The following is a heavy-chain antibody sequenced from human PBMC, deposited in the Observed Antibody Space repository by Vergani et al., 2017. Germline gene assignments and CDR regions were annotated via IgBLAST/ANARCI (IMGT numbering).Heavy chain of an antibody. D-gene: IGHD1-26*01. CDR2: SIPIFGTA. Sequence: QVQLVQSGAEVKKPGSSVKVSCKVSGGTFSSYGISWVRQAPGQGLEWMGGSIPIFGTANYAQKFLGRVTIIADESMSTAYMELSSLRSEDTAVFYCARGGAKGSYYATNFDYWGQGTLVSVSS. CDR1: GGTFSSYG. CDR3: ARGGAKGSYYATNFDY. V-gene: IGHV1-69*01. J-gene: IGHJ4*02.